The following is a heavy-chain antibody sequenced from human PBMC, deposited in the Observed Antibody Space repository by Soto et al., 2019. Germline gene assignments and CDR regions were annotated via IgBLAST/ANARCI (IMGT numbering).Heavy chain of an antibody. J-gene: IGHJ5*02. CDR3: ARHLPYYYDSSGYYPFDP. V-gene: IGHV4-39*01. D-gene: IGHD3-22*01. CDR2: IYYSGST. CDR1: GGSISSSSYY. Sequence: ETLSLTCTVSGGSISSSSYYWGWIRQPPGKGLEWIGSIYYSGSTYYNPSLKSRVTISVDTSKNQFSLKLSSVTAADTAVYYCARHLPYYYDSSGYYPFDPWGQGTLVTVSS.